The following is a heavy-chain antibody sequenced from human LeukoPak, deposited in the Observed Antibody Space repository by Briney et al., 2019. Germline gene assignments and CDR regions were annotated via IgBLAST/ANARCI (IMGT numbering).Heavy chain of an antibody. J-gene: IGHJ6*02. V-gene: IGHV3-7*01. CDR2: IKNDGSEK. CDR3: GRGRSLDV. CDR1: GFRFRDYW. Sequence: GGSLRLSCAASGFRFRDYWMTWVRQAPGKGLEWVANIKNDGSEKNCVDSVKGRFAIFRDNAKNSVDLQMNSLRVEDTAVYYCGRGRSLDVWGQGTTVTVSS.